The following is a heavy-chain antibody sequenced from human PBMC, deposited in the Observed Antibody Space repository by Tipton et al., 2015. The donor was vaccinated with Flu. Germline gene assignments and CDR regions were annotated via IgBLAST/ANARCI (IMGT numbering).Heavy chain of an antibody. D-gene: IGHD4-17*01. V-gene: IGHV5-51*01. Sequence: QLVQSGAEVKKPGESLKISCKGSGYSFTSYWIGWVRQMPGKGLEWMGIIHPGDSDTRYSPSFQGQVTISADKSISTAYLQWSSLKASDTAMYYCVRQPYLGDYGGYFDYWGQGTLVTVSS. CDR2: IHPGDSDT. CDR1: GYSFTSYW. J-gene: IGHJ4*02. CDR3: VRQPYLGDYGGYFDY.